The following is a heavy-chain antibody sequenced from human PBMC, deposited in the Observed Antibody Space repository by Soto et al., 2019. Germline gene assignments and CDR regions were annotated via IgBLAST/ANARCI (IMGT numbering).Heavy chain of an antibody. CDR1: GFTFSSYT. V-gene: IGHV3-23*01. CDR2: VTGSGGAT. J-gene: IGHJ6*02. D-gene: IGHD2-2*03. Sequence: PGESLKISCAASGFTFSSYTMNWVRQAPGKGLEWVSGVTGSGGATYYADSVKGRFTISRDNSKNTLYLQMSSLRAEDTAVYYCASGHCGSSSCFRMDVWGQGTTVTVSS. CDR3: ASGHCGSSSCFRMDV.